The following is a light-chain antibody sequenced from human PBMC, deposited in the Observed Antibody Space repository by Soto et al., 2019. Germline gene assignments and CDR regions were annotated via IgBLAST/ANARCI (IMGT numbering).Light chain of an antibody. Sequence: AIRMTQSPSSLSASVGDRVSITCRASQDISDDLGWFQQKPGKAPKLLIYAASSLQSGVPSRFSGSGSGTDFTLTISSLQPEDFASYYCLQDHNYPLTFGGGTKVEIK. J-gene: IGKJ4*01. CDR1: QDISDD. CDR2: AAS. V-gene: IGKV1-6*01. CDR3: LQDHNYPLT.